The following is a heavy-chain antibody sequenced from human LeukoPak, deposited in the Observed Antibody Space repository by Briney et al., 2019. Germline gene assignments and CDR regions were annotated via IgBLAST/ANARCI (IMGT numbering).Heavy chain of an antibody. Sequence: SGGSLRLSCAVSGFTSSSYWMSWVRQAPGKGLEWVANTKQDGSEKYYVDSVKGRFTISRDNAKNSLYLQMNSLRAEDTAVYYCARAPYCIGGSCRFDYWGQGTLVTVSS. CDR1: GFTSSSYW. D-gene: IGHD2-15*01. CDR3: ARAPYCIGGSCRFDY. CDR2: TKQDGSEK. J-gene: IGHJ4*02. V-gene: IGHV3-7*03.